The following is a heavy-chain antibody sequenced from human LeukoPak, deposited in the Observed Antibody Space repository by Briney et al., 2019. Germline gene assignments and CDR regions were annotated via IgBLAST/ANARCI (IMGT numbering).Heavy chain of an antibody. D-gene: IGHD6-13*01. V-gene: IGHV4-34*01. J-gene: IGHJ5*02. CDR3: ARDIAAAGRFDP. CDR1: GGSFSGFY. Sequence: SETLSLTCALYGGSFSGFYWSWIRQPPGKGLEWIGEVNHRGRTNYNPSLKSRVTISVDTSKNQLSLKLSSATAADTAVYFCARDIAAAGRFDPWGQGTLVTVSS. CDR2: VNHRGRT.